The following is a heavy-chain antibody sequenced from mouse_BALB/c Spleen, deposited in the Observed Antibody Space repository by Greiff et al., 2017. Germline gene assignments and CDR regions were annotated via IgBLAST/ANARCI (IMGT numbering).Heavy chain of an antibody. Sequence: ESGPGLVKPSQSLSLTCSVTGYSITSGYYWNWIRQFPGNKLEWMGYISYDGSNNYNPSLKNRISITRDTSKNQFFLKLNSVTTEDTATYYCARDDYYGSLPFDYWGQGTTLTVSS. CDR1: GYSITSGYY. D-gene: IGHD1-1*01. V-gene: IGHV3-6*02. CDR3: ARDDYYGSLPFDY. CDR2: ISYDGSN. J-gene: IGHJ2*01.